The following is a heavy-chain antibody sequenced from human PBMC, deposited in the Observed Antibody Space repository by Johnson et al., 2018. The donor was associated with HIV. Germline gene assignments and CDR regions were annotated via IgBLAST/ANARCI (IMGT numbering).Heavy chain of an antibody. V-gene: IGHV3-30*02. CDR2: IRYDGSNK. J-gene: IGHJ3*02. CDR1: GFTFSSYG. Sequence: MQLVESGGGVVQPGRSLRLSCAASGFTFSSYGMHWVRQAPGKGLEWVAFIRYDGSNKYYADSVKGRFTIPRDNSKNTLYLQMNSLRAEDTAVYYCAKVRGWSDDTFDIWGQGTMVTVSS. D-gene: IGHD5-12*01. CDR3: AKVRGWSDDTFDI.